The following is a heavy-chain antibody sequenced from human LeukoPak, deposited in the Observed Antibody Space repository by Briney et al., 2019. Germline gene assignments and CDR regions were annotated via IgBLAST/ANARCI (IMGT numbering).Heavy chain of an antibody. J-gene: IGHJ4*02. CDR1: GGSISSGSYY. V-gene: IGHV4-61*02. CDR2: IYTSGST. CDR3: AREGDVDTAMVDY. Sequence: PSQTLSLTCTVSGGSISSGSYYWSWIRQPAGKGLEWIGRIYTSGSTNYNPSLKSRVTISVDTSKNQFSLKLSSVTAADTAVYYYAREGDVDTAMVDYWGQGTLVTVSS. D-gene: IGHD5-18*01.